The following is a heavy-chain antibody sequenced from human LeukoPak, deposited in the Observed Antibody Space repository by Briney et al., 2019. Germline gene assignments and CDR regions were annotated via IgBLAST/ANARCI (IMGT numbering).Heavy chain of an antibody. Sequence: PGGSLRLSCAASGFTFSSYSMNWVRQAPGKGLEWVTFIRYDGSNKYYADSVKGRFTISRDNSKNTLYLQMNSLRAEDTAVYYCAKEGVICSSTSCYGYFDYWGQGTLVTVSS. CDR2: IRYDGSNK. CDR1: GFTFSSYS. V-gene: IGHV3-30*02. CDR3: AKEGVICSSTSCYGYFDY. D-gene: IGHD2-2*01. J-gene: IGHJ4*02.